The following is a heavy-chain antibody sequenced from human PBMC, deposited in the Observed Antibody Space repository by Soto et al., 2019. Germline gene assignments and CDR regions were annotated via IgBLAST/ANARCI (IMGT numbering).Heavy chain of an antibody. J-gene: IGHJ5*02. Sequence: PGGSLILSCTASGFTFGYYAMSWFRQDPGKGLEWVGFIRSKAYGGTTEYGASVKGRFTISRDDSKSIAYLQMNSLKTEDTAVYYCSTNYYDSSGYDNWFDPWGQGTLVTVSS. CDR3: STNYYDSSGYDNWFDP. CDR2: IRSKAYGGTT. CDR1: GFTFGYYA. D-gene: IGHD3-22*01. V-gene: IGHV3-49*03.